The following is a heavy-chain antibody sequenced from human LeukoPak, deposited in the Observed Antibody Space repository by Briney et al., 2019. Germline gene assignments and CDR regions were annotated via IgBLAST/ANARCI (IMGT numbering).Heavy chain of an antibody. V-gene: IGHV4-34*01. CDR2: INHSGST. CDR3: ARGRYSYGFASKATPVDY. CDR1: GGSFSGYY. D-gene: IGHD5-18*01. Sequence: SETLSLTCAVYGGSFSGYYWSWIRQPPGKGLEWIGEINHSGSTNYNPSLKSRVTISVDTSKNQFSLKLSFVTAADTAVYYCARGRYSYGFASKATPVDYWGQGTLVTVSS. J-gene: IGHJ4*02.